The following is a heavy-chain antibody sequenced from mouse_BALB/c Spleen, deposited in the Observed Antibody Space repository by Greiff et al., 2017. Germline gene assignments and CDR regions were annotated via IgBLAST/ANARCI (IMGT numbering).Heavy chain of an antibody. Sequence: EVQLQQSGPGLVKPSQSLSLTCSVTGYSITSGYYWNWIRQFPGNKLEWMGYISYDGSNNYNPSLKNRISITRDTSKNQFFLKLNSVTTEDTATYYCANALYYGSSYYAMDYWGQGTSVTVSS. CDR2: ISYDGSN. V-gene: IGHV3-6*02. CDR3: ANALYYGSSYYAMDY. J-gene: IGHJ4*01. CDR1: GYSITSGYY. D-gene: IGHD1-1*01.